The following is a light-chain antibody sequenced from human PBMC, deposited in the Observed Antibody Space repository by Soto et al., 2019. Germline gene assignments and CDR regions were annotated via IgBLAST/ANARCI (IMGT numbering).Light chain of an antibody. CDR1: QNISVW. CDR2: DAS. Sequence: DIQMTQSPSTLSASVGDGVTITCRASQNISVWLAWYQQRPGKAPKFLIYDASSLETGVPSRFSGSGSWTEFTLTIRRLQTDDFAIYYCQQYDSSSPTFGQGTKLEIK. CDR3: QQYDSSSPT. J-gene: IGKJ2*01. V-gene: IGKV1-5*01.